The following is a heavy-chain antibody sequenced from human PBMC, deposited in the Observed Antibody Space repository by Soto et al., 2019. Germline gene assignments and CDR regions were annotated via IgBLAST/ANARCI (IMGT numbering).Heavy chain of an antibody. CDR3: ASRGDYGSGSHARMDV. J-gene: IGHJ6*02. CDR2: IYYSGST. D-gene: IGHD3-10*01. V-gene: IGHV4-39*01. CDR1: GGSISSSSYY. Sequence: VLSSETLSLTCTVSGGSISSSSYYWGWIRQPPGKGLEWIGSIYYSGSTYYNPSLKSRVTISVDTSKNQFSLKLSSVTAADTAVYYCASRGDYGSGSHARMDVWGQGTTVTVSS.